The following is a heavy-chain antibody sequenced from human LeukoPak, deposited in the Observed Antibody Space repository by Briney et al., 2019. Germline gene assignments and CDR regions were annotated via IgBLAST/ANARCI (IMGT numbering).Heavy chain of an antibody. V-gene: IGHV1-2*02. D-gene: IGHD1-1*01. Sequence: ASVKDSCKASGYTFTDYYIHWVRQAPGQGLEWMGWINPNSGGTNYAQKFQGRVTMTRDTSITTAYVELSRLRSDDTAMYYCARGYELERPDYWGQGTLVTISS. CDR1: GYTFTDYY. CDR3: ARGYELERPDY. CDR2: INPNSGGT. J-gene: IGHJ4*02.